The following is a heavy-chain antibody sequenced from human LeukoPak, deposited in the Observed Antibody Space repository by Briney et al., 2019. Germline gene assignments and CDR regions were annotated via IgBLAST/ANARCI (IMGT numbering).Heavy chain of an antibody. V-gene: IGHV1-2*06. D-gene: IGHD3-22*01. CDR1: GYTFSDSY. Sequence: GASVKVSCKASGYTFSDSYIHWVRQAPGQGLEWMGRINPNSGGTNYAQKFQGRVTMTSDTSINTAYMELSSLGSDDTAVYYCAREFFYDSGGSDYWGQGTLVTVSS. CDR2: INPNSGGT. CDR3: AREFFYDSGGSDY. J-gene: IGHJ4*02.